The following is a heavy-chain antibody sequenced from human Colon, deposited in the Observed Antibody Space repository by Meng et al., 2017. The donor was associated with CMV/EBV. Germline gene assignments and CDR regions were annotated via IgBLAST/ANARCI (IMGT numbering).Heavy chain of an antibody. CDR1: GDSIKHYY. D-gene: IGHD3-10*01. J-gene: IGHJ4*02. CDR2: IHYSGGT. CDR3: ARAGARGVPVDL. Sequence: QAQLQESGPRLVQPSDTLSLTCTVSGDSIKHYYWTWLRQPAGKGLEWLGRIHYSGGTDDNPSLKSRVTLSIDTSKNQLSLKIYSVTAADTAVYYCARAGARGVPVDLWGQGTLVTVSS. V-gene: IGHV4-4*07.